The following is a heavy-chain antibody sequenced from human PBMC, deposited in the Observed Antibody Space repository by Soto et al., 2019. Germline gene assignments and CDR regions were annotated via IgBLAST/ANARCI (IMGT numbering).Heavy chain of an antibody. D-gene: IGHD2-15*01. J-gene: IGHJ6*02. CDR3: ARDGCSGGSCYYYYGMDV. V-gene: IGHV4-31*03. CDR1: GGSISSGGYY. Sequence: PSETLSLTCTVSGGSISSGGYYWSWIRQHPGKGLEWIGYIYYSGSTYYNPSLKSRVTISVDTSKNRFSLKLSSVTAADTAVYYCARDGCSGGSCYYYYGMDVWGQGTTVTVS. CDR2: IYYSGST.